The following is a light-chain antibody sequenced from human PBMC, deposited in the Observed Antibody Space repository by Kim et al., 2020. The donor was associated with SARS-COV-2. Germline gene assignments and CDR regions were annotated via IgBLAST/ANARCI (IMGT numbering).Light chain of an antibody. CDR2: GAS. V-gene: IGKV3-15*01. CDR1: QSVVSS. J-gene: IGKJ1*01. Sequence: EIVMTQSPPTLSVSPGERVTLSCRASQSVVSSLAWYQQKRGQAPRLLIYGASTRAADIPARFSGSGSGTAFTPTISSLQSEDFAVYYCLQYNNWPRTFGQGTKVDSK. CDR3: LQYNNWPRT.